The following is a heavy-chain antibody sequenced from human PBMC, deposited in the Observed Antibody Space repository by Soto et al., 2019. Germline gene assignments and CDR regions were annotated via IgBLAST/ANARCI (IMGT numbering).Heavy chain of an antibody. CDR2: ISYDGSNK. V-gene: IGHV3-30*18. Sequence: QVQLVESGGGVVQPGRSLRLSCAASGFIFSKYGMHWVRQAPGKGLEWVAIISYDGSNKYYAESVKGRFIISRDKSENTPHLQMNGLRPEDTALYYCAKDLGSGKPYYYYAMDVWGQGTTVTVSS. CDR3: AKDLGSGKPYYYYAMDV. J-gene: IGHJ6*02. CDR1: GFIFSKYG. D-gene: IGHD3-10*01.